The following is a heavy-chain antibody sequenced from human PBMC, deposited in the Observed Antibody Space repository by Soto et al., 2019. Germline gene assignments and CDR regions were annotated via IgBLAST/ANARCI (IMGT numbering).Heavy chain of an antibody. CDR1: GFNFKKFA. CDR2: ISCCGGST. V-gene: IGHV3-23*01. D-gene: IGHD6-19*01. CDR3: AKADGEQWLIPHLDN. Sequence: EVQLLESGGGVVQPGGSLRLSCVASGFNFKKFAMAWVRQAPGEGLEWVSGISCCGGSTSYADSVKGRFSTARDDSKNTLSLQMNGLRVEDTAQYFSAKADGEQWLIPHLDNWGQGTLVTVS. J-gene: IGHJ4*02.